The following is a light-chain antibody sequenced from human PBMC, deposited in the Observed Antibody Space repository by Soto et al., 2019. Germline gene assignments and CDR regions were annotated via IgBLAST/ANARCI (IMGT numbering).Light chain of an antibody. J-gene: IGLJ2*01. Sequence: QSALTQPASVSGSPGQSITISCTGTTSDVGGYNSVSWYQQHPDKVPKLIIYDVSNRPSGISNRFSGPKSGNTASLTISGLQAEDEADDYCSSYTTSSTRVFGGGTKLTVL. CDR3: SSYTTSSTRV. V-gene: IGLV2-14*01. CDR1: TSDVGGYNS. CDR2: DVS.